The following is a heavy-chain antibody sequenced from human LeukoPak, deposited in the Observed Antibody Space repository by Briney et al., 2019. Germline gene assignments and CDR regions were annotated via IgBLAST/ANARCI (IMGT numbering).Heavy chain of an antibody. V-gene: IGHV3-30*02. CDR3: CGDFGN. J-gene: IGHJ4*02. Sequence: VGSLRLSCAASGITFNSYGMHWVRQAPDQGLEGVACIRYDGSNEYYAHSLKGRFTISRDNSKNTLYLQMNSLRGEDSSAYYCCGDFGNWGQGTLVTVSS. CDR2: IRYDGSNE. D-gene: IGHD2-21*01. CDR1: GITFNSYG.